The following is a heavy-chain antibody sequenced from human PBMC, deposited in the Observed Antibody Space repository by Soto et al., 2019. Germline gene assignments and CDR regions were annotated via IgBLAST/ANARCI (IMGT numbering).Heavy chain of an antibody. CDR3: SRALTHYYDTSGPAFGY. D-gene: IGHD3-22*01. V-gene: IGHV3-48*03. CDR2: ISSRGIST. CDR1: GFTFSSFD. Sequence: DVQLVESGGALVQPGGSLRLSCVGSGFTFSSFDMNWVRQAPGKGLEWISYISSRGISTYYADSVKGRFTISRDNAENSLFLQMNSLRVEDTAVYYCSRALTHYYDTSGPAFGYWGQGTLLIVSS. J-gene: IGHJ4*02.